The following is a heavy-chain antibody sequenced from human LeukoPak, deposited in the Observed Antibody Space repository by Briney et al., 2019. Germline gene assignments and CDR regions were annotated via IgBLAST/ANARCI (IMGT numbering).Heavy chain of an antibody. J-gene: IGHJ6*03. Sequence: PSETLSLTCAVYGGSFSGYYWSWIRQPPGKGLEWIGEINHSGSTNYNPSLKSRVTISVDTSKNQFSLKLSSVTAADTAVYYCARDGLIAVAGTPSYYYYYYMDVWGKGTTVTASS. D-gene: IGHD6-19*01. V-gene: IGHV4-34*01. CDR3: ARDGLIAVAGTPSYYYYYYMDV. CDR1: GGSFSGYY. CDR2: INHSGST.